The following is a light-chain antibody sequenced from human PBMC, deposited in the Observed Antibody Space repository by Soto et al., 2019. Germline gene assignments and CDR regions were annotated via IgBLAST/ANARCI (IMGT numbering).Light chain of an antibody. V-gene: IGLV1-47*01. CDR2: RNN. CDR1: SSNIGSNY. J-gene: IGLJ2*01. CDR3: AAWDDSLGGWV. Sequence: QSVLTQSPSASGTPGQRVTISCSGSSSNIGSNYGFWYQQLPGTAPKLLIYRNNQRPSGVPDRFSGSKSGTSASLAISGLRSEDEADYYCAAWDDSLGGWVFGGGTQLTVL.